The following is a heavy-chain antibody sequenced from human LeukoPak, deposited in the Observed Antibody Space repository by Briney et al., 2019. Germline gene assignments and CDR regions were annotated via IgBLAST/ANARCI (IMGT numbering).Heavy chain of an antibody. CDR2: MNPNSGNA. CDR3: AMVWGSVDY. CDR1: GYTFTSYD. Sequence: ASVKVSCKASGYTFTSYDINWVRQASGQGLEWMRWMNPNSGNAGYAQKFQGRITMTRNTFISTAYMELSSLTSEDTAVYYCAMVWGSVDYWGQGTLVTVSS. J-gene: IGHJ4*02. V-gene: IGHV1-8*01. D-gene: IGHD7-27*01.